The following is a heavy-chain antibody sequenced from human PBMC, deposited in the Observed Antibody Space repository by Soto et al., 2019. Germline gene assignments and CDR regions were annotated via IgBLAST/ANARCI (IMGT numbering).Heavy chain of an antibody. D-gene: IGHD4-17*01. CDR2: ISYDGSNK. CDR1: GFTFSSYA. J-gene: IGHJ6*02. CDR3: ARDVGYGDYPFYYYYYGMDL. V-gene: IGHV3-30-3*01. Sequence: QVQLVESGGGVVQPGRSLRLSCAASGFTFSSYAMHWVHQAPGKGLEWVAVISYDGSNKYYADSVKGRFTISRDNSKNTLYLQMNSLRAEDTAVYYCARDVGYGDYPFYYYYYGMDLWGQGTTVTVSS.